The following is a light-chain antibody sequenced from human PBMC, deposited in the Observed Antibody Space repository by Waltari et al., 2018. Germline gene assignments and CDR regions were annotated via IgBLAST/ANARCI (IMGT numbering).Light chain of an antibody. CDR1: QSVTIW. CDR3: QQYNDYSKT. V-gene: IGKV1-5*03. Sequence: DIQMTQSPSTLSASVGDRVTITCRASQSVTIWLAWYQQKPGKAPNLLFYKASTLQSGVPSRFSGSGSGTEFTLNINSLQPDDFATYYCQQYNDYSKTFGQGTKVEIK. J-gene: IGKJ1*01. CDR2: KAS.